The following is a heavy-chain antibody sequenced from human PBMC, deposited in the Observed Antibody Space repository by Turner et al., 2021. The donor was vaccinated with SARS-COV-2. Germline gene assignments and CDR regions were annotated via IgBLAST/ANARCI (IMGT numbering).Heavy chain of an antibody. V-gene: IGHV4-39*01. J-gene: IGHJ5*02. CDR2: IYYSGST. Sequence: QLQLQESVPGLVKPSETLSLTCTVAGGAISSSSYCWGWIRQPPGKGLEWIGSIYYSGSTYYTTSIKSRVTISVDTSKNQFSLKLSAVTAADTAVYYCARQGREQWLASNWFDPWGQGTLVTVSS. CDR3: ARQGREQWLASNWFDP. D-gene: IGHD6-19*01. CDR1: GGAISSSSYC.